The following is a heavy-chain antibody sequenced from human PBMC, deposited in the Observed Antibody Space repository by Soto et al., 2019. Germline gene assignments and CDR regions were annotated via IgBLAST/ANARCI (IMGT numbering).Heavy chain of an antibody. Sequence: GGSLRLSCAASGFTFSSCWMSWVRQAPGKGLEWVANIKQDGSEKYYVDSVKGRFTISRDNAKNSLYLQMNSLRAEDTAVYYCARDDGESSNYDFWSGYSENWFDPWGQGTLVTVSS. D-gene: IGHD3-3*01. CDR1: GFTFSSCW. CDR2: IKQDGSEK. CDR3: ARDDGESSNYDFWSGYSENWFDP. V-gene: IGHV3-7*01. J-gene: IGHJ5*02.